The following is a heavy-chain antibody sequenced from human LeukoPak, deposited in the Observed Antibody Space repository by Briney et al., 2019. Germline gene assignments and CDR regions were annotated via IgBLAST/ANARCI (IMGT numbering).Heavy chain of an antibody. CDR1: GFTFSSYW. D-gene: IGHD3-22*01. V-gene: IGHV3-74*01. Sequence: GGSLRLSCAASGFTFSSYWMHWVRHAPGKGLVWVSRFNSDGSSTSYADSVKGRFTISRDYAKNTLFLQMNSLRAEDTAVCYCARGFDSSGQDYWGQGTLVTVSS. CDR3: ARGFDSSGQDY. J-gene: IGHJ4*02. CDR2: FNSDGSST.